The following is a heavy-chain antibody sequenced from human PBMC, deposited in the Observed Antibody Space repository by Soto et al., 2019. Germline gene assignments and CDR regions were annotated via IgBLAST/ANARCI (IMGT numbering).Heavy chain of an antibody. CDR3: AREKGYCSSTSCYTVDY. J-gene: IGHJ4*02. Sequence: SETLSLTCTVSGGSISSGGYYWSWIRQHPGKGLEWIGYIYYSGSTYYNPSLKSRVTISVDTSKNQFSLKLSSVTAADTAVYYCAREKGYCSSTSCYTVDYWGQGTLATVSS. V-gene: IGHV4-31*03. CDR2: IYYSGST. CDR1: GGSISSGGYY. D-gene: IGHD2-2*02.